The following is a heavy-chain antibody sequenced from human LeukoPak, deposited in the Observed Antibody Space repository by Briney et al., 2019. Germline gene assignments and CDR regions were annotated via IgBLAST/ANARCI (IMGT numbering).Heavy chain of an antibody. Sequence: GEFLKISCTGSGYSFTSNWIGWVRQMPGKVLEWMGIIYPGGSETTYSPSFQGQVTISADKSITTAYLQWDSLKASDTAMYYCARHPWGIKVADYWGQGTLVTVSS. CDR3: ARHPWGIKVADY. CDR2: IYPGGSET. D-gene: IGHD3-16*01. V-gene: IGHV5-51*01. J-gene: IGHJ4*02. CDR1: GYSFTSNW.